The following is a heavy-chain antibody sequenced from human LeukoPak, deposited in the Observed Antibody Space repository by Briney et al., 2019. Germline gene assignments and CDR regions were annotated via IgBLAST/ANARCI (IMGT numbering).Heavy chain of an antibody. J-gene: IGHJ4*02. CDR3: ARDQDPRKFDY. CDR1: GYTFTGYY. CDR2: INPNSGGT. Sequence: ASVKVSCKASGYTFTGYYMHWVRQAPGQGLEWMGWINPNSGGTNYAQKFQGRVTMTRDTSISTAYMELSSLRSEDTAVYYCARDQDPRKFDYWGQGTLVTVSS. V-gene: IGHV1-2*02.